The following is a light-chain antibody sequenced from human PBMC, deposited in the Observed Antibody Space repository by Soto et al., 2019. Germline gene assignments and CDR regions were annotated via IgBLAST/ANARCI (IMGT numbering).Light chain of an antibody. Sequence: EIVMTQSPATLSLSPGQRATLSCRASQSVSSKLAWYQQRPGRAPRLLIYSASTRATGIPARFSGSGSGTEFTLTISSLQSEDFAVYYCHQYNHWLTWTFGQGTKV. CDR2: SAS. CDR3: HQYNHWLTWT. CDR1: QSVSSK. J-gene: IGKJ1*01. V-gene: IGKV3-15*01.